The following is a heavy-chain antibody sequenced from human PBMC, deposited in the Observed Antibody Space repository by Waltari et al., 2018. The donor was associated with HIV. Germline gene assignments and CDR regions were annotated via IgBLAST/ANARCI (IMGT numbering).Heavy chain of an antibody. CDR1: GFTFSSYT. V-gene: IGHV3-21*01. D-gene: IGHD3-3*01. J-gene: IGHJ6*02. CDR2: ISTSSSYI. Sequence: EVQLVESGGGLVKPGGSLRLSCAASGFTFSSYTMNWVRQAPGKGLGSVSSISTSSSYIYHTDSVKGRFTISRDNAKNSLYLQMNSLRVEDTAVYYCAREKRFTYYGLDVWGQGTTVTVSS. CDR3: AREKRFTYYGLDV.